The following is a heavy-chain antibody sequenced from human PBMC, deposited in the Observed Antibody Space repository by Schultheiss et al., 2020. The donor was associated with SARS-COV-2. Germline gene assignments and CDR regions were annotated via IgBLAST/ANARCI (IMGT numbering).Heavy chain of an antibody. CDR1: GFTFGDFA. Sequence: GGSLRLSCTTSGFTFGDFAMSWFRQAPGKGLEWIGFIRSKTYGGTTEYAASVKGRFTISRDDSKSIAYLQMNSLKTEDTAVYYCTRALGYCSGGSCYWGQGTLVTVSS. CDR2: IRSKTYGGTT. D-gene: IGHD2-15*01. CDR3: TRALGYCSGGSCY. V-gene: IGHV3-49*03. J-gene: IGHJ4*02.